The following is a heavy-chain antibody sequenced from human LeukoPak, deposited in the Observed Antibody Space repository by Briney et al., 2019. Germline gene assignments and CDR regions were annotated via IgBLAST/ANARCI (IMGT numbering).Heavy chain of an antibody. D-gene: IGHD3-22*01. CDR2: IRYDGSNK. Sequence: GGSLRLSCAASGFIFSNYGMHWVRQAPGKGLEWVAFIRYDGSNKYNADSVKGRFTISRDNSKNALSLQMNSLRAEDTAVYYCARGGGRYYDSSGYSYWGQGSLVTVSS. V-gene: IGHV3-30*02. CDR1: GFIFSNYG. CDR3: ARGGGRYYDSSGYSY. J-gene: IGHJ4*02.